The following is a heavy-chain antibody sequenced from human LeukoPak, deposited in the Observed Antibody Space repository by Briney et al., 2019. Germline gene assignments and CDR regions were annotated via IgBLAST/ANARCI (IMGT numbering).Heavy chain of an antibody. CDR2: IWYDGSNK. D-gene: IGHD1-26*01. CDR3: ARDRTSWSGSYPDAFDI. Sequence: PGGSLRLSCAASGFTFSSYGMHWVRQAPGKGLEWVAVIWYDGSNKYYADSVKGRFTISRDNSKNTLYLQMNSLRAEDTAVYYCARDRTSWSGSYPDAFDIWGQRTMVTLSS. CDR1: GFTFSSYG. V-gene: IGHV3-33*01. J-gene: IGHJ3*02.